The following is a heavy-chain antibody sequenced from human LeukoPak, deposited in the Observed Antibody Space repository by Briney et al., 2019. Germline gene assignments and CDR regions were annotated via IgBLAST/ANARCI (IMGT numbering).Heavy chain of an antibody. V-gene: IGHV3-30-3*01. CDR2: ISYDGSNK. CDR3: AKEEGYYYDSGGYYVEYFQH. J-gene: IGHJ1*01. CDR1: GFTFSSYA. D-gene: IGHD3-22*01. Sequence: GGSLRLSCAASGFTFSSYAMHWVRQAPGKGLEWVAVISYDGSNKYYADSVKGRFTISRDNSKNTLYLQMNSLRVEDTAVYYCAKEEGYYYDSGGYYVEYFQHWGQGTLVTVSS.